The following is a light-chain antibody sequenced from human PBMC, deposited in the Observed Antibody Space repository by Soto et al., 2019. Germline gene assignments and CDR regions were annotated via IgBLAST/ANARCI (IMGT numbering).Light chain of an antibody. J-gene: IGKJ2*01. CDR3: QQLDSSPYT. Sequence: DIQLTQSPSLLSASVGDRVAISCRASQGISSYLAWYQQKPGKAPKLLIHGASTLQSGVPSRFSGSRSGTEFPLTISSLQPEDFATYYCQQLDSSPYTFGQGTKLEMK. V-gene: IGKV1-9*01. CDR1: QGISSY. CDR2: GAS.